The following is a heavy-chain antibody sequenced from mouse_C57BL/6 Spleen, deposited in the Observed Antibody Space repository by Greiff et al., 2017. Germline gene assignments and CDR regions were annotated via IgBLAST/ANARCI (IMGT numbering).Heavy chain of an antibody. V-gene: IGHV1-18*01. D-gene: IGHD2-14*01. J-gene: IGHJ3*01. CDR1: GYTFTDYN. CDR3: ARGGYVAWLAY. CDR2: INPNNGGT. Sequence: VQLQQSGPELVKPGASVKIPCKASGYTFTDYNMDWVKQSHGKSLEWIGGINPNNGGTNYNQKFKGKATLTVDKSSSTAYMELRSLTSEDTAVYYCARGGYVAWLAYWGQGTLVTVSA.